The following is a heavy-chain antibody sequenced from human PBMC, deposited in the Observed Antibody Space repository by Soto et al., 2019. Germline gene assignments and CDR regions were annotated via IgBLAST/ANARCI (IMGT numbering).Heavy chain of an antibody. CDR3: ARDFRYCSSTSCPLDY. Sequence: QVQLVQSGAEVKKPGSSVKVSCKASGGTFSSYTISWVRQAPGQGLEWMGRIIPILGIANYAQKFQGRVTITADKSTSTAYMELSSLRSEDTAVYYCARDFRYCSSTSCPLDYWGQGTLVTVSS. CDR1: GGTFSSYT. CDR2: IIPILGIA. V-gene: IGHV1-69*08. D-gene: IGHD2-2*01. J-gene: IGHJ4*02.